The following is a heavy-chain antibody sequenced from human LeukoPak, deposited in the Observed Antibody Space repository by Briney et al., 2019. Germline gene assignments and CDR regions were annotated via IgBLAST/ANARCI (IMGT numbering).Heavy chain of an antibody. Sequence: PGGSLRLSCAASGFTASSNYMSWVRQAPGKGLEWVSVIYSGGSTYYADSVKGRFTISRDNSKNTLYLQMNSLRAEDTAVYYCARVRAEVAVQGDWFDPWGQGTLVTVSS. CDR1: GFTASSNY. J-gene: IGHJ5*02. D-gene: IGHD2-15*01. CDR2: IYSGGST. V-gene: IGHV3-66*01. CDR3: ARVRAEVAVQGDWFDP.